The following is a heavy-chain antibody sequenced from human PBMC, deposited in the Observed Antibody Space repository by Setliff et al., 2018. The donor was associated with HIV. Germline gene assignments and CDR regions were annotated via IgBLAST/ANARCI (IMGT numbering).Heavy chain of an antibody. CDR2: IYYSGRT. D-gene: IGHD3-22*01. CDR3: ARVGWDYYDSSGVGEFDY. J-gene: IGHJ4*02. CDR1: GYSISSGYY. V-gene: IGHV4-38-2*02. Sequence: ETLSLTCTVSGYSISSGYYWGWIRQPPGKGLEWIGSIYYSGRTYYNPSLKSRVTISVDTSKNQFSLKLSSVTAADTAVYYCARVGWDYYDSSGVGEFDYWGQGTLVTVSS.